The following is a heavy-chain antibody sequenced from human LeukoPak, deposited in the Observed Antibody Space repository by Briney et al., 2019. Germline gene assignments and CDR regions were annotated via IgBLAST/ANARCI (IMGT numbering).Heavy chain of an antibody. J-gene: IGHJ4*02. CDR3: ARATVVTPDFDY. CDR2: ISSSSSYI. V-gene: IGHV3-21*01. D-gene: IGHD4-23*01. CDR1: GFTFSSYS. Sequence: GGSLRLSCAASGFTFSSYSINWVRQTPGKGLEWVSSISSSSSYIYYADSVKGRFTISRDNAKNSLYLQMNSLRAEDTAVYYCARATVVTPDFDYWGQGTLVTVSS.